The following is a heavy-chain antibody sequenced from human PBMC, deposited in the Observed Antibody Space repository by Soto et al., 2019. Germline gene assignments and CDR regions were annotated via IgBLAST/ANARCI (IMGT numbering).Heavy chain of an antibody. Sequence: QVQLVQSGAEVQKPGASVKVSCKASGYNFTSYDINWVRQATGQGLEWMGWMNPNSGNTGYAQKCQGRVTITSNTSISTASMELSSLRSEDTPVYYCARGLTLLLCFGESPIDAFHIWGQGTMVTVSS. J-gene: IGHJ3*02. CDR3: ARGLTLLLCFGESPIDAFHI. CDR2: MNPNSGNT. D-gene: IGHD3-10*01. V-gene: IGHV1-8*01. CDR1: GYNFTSYD.